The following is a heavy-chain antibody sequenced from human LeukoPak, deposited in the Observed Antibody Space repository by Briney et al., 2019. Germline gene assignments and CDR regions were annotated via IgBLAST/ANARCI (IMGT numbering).Heavy chain of an antibody. Sequence: GGSLRLSCAASGFTFSSYWMSWVRQAPGKGLEWVANIKQDGSEKYYVDSVKGRFTISIDNAKNSLYLQMNSLRAEDTAVYYCARDYDSRSCPYFDYWGQGTLVTVSS. V-gene: IGHV3-7*01. J-gene: IGHJ4*02. CDR3: ARDYDSRSCPYFDY. CDR2: IKQDGSEK. CDR1: GFTFSSYW. D-gene: IGHD6-13*01.